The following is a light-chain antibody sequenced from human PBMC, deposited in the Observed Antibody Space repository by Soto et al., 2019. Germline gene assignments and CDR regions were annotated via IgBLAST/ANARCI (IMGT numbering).Light chain of an antibody. CDR3: QQAYSFPIT. CDR2: AAS. Sequence: DIQVTQSPSSVSASVGDRVTITCRASQDIAAYLAWYQHKPGRAPELLIHAASSLQSGVPSRFSGSGSGTGFTLTINSLQPEDFATYYCQQAYSFPITFGQGTKVDIK. J-gene: IGKJ1*01. V-gene: IGKV1D-12*01. CDR1: QDIAAY.